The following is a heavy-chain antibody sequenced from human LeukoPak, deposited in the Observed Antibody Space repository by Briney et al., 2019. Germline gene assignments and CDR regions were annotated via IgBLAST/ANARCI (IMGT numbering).Heavy chain of an antibody. V-gene: IGHV3-30*02. CDR2: IRYDGSNK. CDR3: YIVVVVAATADY. Sequence: GGSLRLSCAASGFTFSNYGMHWVRQAPGKGLEWVAFIRYDGSNKYYADSVKGRFTISRDNSKNTRYLQMNSLRAEDTAVYYCYIVVVVAATADYWGQGTLVTVSS. CDR1: GFTFSNYG. J-gene: IGHJ4*02. D-gene: IGHD2-15*01.